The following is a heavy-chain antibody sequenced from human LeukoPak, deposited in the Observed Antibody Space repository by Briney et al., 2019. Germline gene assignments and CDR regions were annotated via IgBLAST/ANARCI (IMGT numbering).Heavy chain of an antibody. J-gene: IGHJ4*02. V-gene: IGHV4-59*01. CDR2: VYNGGST. D-gene: IGHD3-9*01. CDR3: ARGPLTGYYSPYFDY. Sequence: SETLSLTCTVSGASISSSYWSWIRQPPGKGLEWIGYVYNGGSTNYDPSLKSRVTISVDTSKNEFSLKLSSVTAADTAVYHCARGPLTGYYSPYFDYWGQGTLVTVSS. CDR1: GASISSSY.